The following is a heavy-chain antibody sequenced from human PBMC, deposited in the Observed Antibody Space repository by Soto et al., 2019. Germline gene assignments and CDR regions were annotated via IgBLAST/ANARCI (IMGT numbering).Heavy chain of an antibody. Sequence: ASVKVSCKASGGTFSSYAISWVRQAPGQRLEWMGWINAGNGNTKYSQKFQGRVTITRDTSASTAYMELSSLRSEDTAVYYCARVTYYGSGAEFDYWGQGTLVTVSS. CDR2: INAGNGNT. CDR1: GGTFSSYA. V-gene: IGHV1-3*01. CDR3: ARVTYYGSGAEFDY. D-gene: IGHD3-10*01. J-gene: IGHJ4*02.